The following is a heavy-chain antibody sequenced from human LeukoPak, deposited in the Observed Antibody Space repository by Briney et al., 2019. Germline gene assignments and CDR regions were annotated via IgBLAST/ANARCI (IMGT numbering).Heavy chain of an antibody. J-gene: IGHJ4*02. CDR2: IIPIFGTA. Sequence: ASVKVSCKATGGTFSSYAISWVRQAPGQGLEWMGGIIPIFGTANYAQKFQGRVTITADESTSTAYMELSSLRSEDTAVYYCARTPRRYYGSGSFDYWGRGTLVTVSS. D-gene: IGHD3-10*01. CDR1: GGTFSSYA. V-gene: IGHV1-69*13. CDR3: ARTPRRYYGSGSFDY.